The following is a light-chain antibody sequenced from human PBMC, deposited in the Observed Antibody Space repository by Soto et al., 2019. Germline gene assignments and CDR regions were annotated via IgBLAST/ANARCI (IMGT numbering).Light chain of an antibody. J-gene: IGLJ1*01. CDR2: EGS. CDR3: CSYAGSSPV. V-gene: IGLV2-23*01. CDR1: SSDVGSYNL. Sequence: QSVLTQPASVSGSPGQSITISCTGTSSDVGSYNLVSWYQQHPGKAPKLMIYEGSKRPSGVSNRFSGSKSGNTASLTISGLQAEDEADYYCCSYAGSSPVFGNRSKVT.